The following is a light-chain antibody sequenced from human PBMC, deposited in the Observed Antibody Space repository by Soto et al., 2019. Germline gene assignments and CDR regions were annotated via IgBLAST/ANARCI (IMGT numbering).Light chain of an antibody. J-gene: IGKJ4*01. CDR1: QSLLYSSNNKNY. CDR3: QQYYDMPFT. CDR2: WAS. V-gene: IGKV4-1*01. Sequence: DFVMTQSPDSLAVSLGERATINCKSSQSLLYSSNNKNYLAWYQQKPGQPPKLLMTWASTRESGVPDRFSGSGSATDFTLTINRLQAEDVAVYLCQQYYDMPFTFGGGTKVEIK.